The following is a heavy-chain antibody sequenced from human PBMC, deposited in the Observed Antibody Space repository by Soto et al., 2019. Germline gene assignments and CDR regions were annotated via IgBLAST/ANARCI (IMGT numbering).Heavy chain of an antibody. V-gene: IGHV1-18*04. Sequence: ASVKVSCKASGYTFTSYGISWVRQAPGQGLEWMGWISAYNGNTNYAQKLQGRVTMTTDTSTSTAYMELRSLRSDDTAVYYCAKNGNYYDNSAMNWFEPWGQGTLVTVSS. CDR3: AKNGNYYDNSAMNWFEP. CDR2: ISAYNGNT. CDR1: GYTFTSYG. J-gene: IGHJ5*02. D-gene: IGHD3-22*01.